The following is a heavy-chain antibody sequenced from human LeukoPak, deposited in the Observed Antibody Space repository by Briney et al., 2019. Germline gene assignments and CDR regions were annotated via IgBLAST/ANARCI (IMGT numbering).Heavy chain of an antibody. CDR2: ISDSGGST. J-gene: IGHJ4*02. CDR3: ARGTMFPYYFDY. D-gene: IGHD3-10*02. Sequence: GGSLRLSCAASRFTFSSYVMSWVRQAPGKGLEWVSAISDSGGSTYYADSVKGRFTISRDNAKNSLYLQMNSLRAEDTAVYYCARGTMFPYYFDYWGQGTLVTVSS. V-gene: IGHV3-23*01. CDR1: RFTFSSYV.